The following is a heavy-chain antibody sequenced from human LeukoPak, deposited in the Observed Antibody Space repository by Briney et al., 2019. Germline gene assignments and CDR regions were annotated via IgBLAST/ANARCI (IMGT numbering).Heavy chain of an antibody. CDR2: INAYTGNT. J-gene: IGHJ6*02. D-gene: IGHD3-22*01. CDR1: GGSFTDYC. Sequence: SETLSLTCDVFGGSFTDYCWTWIRQSPGKGLEWIGEINAYTGNTNYNPSLHSRVSISLEKSQNQLSLELRSVTAADTAVYHWARGHIAKIVGVNSFHYGRDVWGQGTTVTVSS. CDR3: ARGHIAKIVGVNSFHYGRDV. V-gene: IGHV4-34*01.